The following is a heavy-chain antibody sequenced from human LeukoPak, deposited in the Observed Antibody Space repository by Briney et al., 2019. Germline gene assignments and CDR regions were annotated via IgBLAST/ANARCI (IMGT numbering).Heavy chain of an antibody. J-gene: IGHJ3*02. V-gene: IGHV3-23*01. Sequence: PGGSLRLSCAASGFTFSSYAMSWVRQAPGKGLEWVSAISGSGGSTYYADSVKGRFTISRDNSKNTLYLQMNSLRAEDTAVYYCAKGIVVVIATHLAPALDAFDIWGQGTMVTVSS. CDR3: AKGIVVVIATHLAPALDAFDI. CDR1: GFTFSSYA. D-gene: IGHD2-21*01. CDR2: ISGSGGST.